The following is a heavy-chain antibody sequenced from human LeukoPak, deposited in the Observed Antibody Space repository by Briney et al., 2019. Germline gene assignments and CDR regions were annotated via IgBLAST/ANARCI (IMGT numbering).Heavy chain of an antibody. CDR1: GGSISSGGYS. D-gene: IGHD6-13*01. CDR2: IYHSGST. V-gene: IGHV4-30-2*01. Sequence: SETLSLTCAVSGGSISSGGYSWSWIRQPPGKGLEWIGYIYHSGSTYYNPSLKSRVTISVDRPKNQFSLKLSSVTAADTAVYYCAKRVSNYFDSWGQGTLVTVSS. CDR3: AKRVSNYFDS. J-gene: IGHJ4*02.